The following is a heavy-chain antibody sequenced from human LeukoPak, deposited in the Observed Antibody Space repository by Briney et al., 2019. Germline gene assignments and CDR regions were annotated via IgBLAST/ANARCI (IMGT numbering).Heavy chain of an antibody. CDR2: ISGSGGST. Sequence: GGSLRLSCAASGFTFSNAWMSWVRQAPGKGLEWVSAISGSGGSTYYADSVKGRFTISRDNSKNTLYLQMNSLRAEDTAVYYCAKANGWQYFDYWGQGTLVTVSS. CDR3: AKANGWQYFDY. D-gene: IGHD6-19*01. J-gene: IGHJ4*02. CDR1: GFTFSNAW. V-gene: IGHV3-23*01.